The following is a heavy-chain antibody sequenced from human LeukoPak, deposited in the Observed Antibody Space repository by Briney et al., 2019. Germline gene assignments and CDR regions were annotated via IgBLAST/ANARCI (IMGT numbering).Heavy chain of an antibody. V-gene: IGHV3-9*01. Sequence: GRSLRLSCAASGFTFDDYAMHWVRQAPGKGLEWVSGISWNSGSIGYADSVKGRFTISRDNAKNSLYLQMNSLRAEDTALYYCARAFYSSGWYGFDYWGQGTLVTVSS. D-gene: IGHD6-19*01. J-gene: IGHJ4*02. CDR1: GFTFDDYA. CDR2: ISWNSGSI. CDR3: ARAFYSSGWYGFDY.